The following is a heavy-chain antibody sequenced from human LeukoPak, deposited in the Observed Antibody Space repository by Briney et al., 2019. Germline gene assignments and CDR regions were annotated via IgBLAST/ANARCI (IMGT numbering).Heavy chain of an antibody. V-gene: IGHV3-21*01. D-gene: IGHD3-3*01. CDR2: ISSSSSNI. Sequence: PGGSLRLSCAASGFTFSSYSMNWLRQAPGKGLEWVSSISSSSSNIYYADSVKGRFTISRDNAKNSLHLQMSSLRAEDTAVYYCARLLYNFGAYMDVWGKGTTVTVSS. CDR3: ARLLYNFGAYMDV. J-gene: IGHJ6*03. CDR1: GFTFSSYS.